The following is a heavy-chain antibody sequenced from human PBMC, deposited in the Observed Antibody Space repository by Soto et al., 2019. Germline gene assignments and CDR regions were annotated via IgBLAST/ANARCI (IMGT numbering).Heavy chain of an antibody. J-gene: IGHJ6*03. CDR2: IYYSGST. Sequence: SETLSLTCTVSGGSISSYYWSWIRQPPGKGLEWIGYIYYSGSTNYNPSLKSRVTISVDTSKNQFSLKLSSVTAADTAVYYCARRLWFGRGYYYMDVWGKGTTVTVSS. D-gene: IGHD3-10*01. CDR1: GGSISSYY. V-gene: IGHV4-59*08. CDR3: ARRLWFGRGYYYMDV.